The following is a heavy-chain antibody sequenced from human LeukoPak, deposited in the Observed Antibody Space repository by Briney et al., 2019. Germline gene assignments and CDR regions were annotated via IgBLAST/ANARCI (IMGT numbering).Heavy chain of an antibody. CDR1: GGSFCSMNHY. D-gene: IGHD2-2*01. CDR2: IYYSGST. J-gene: IGHJ5*02. V-gene: IGHV4-39*02. CDR3: ARERYCNYTTCYPERLFDP. Sequence: SETLSFTCSAYGGSFCSMNHYWRWIRQPPGKGLEWIGSIYYSGSTSSNPSLKSRVTISVDTSKNQVSLKLSSVTAADTAVYSCARERYCNYTTCYPERLFDPWGEGTLVTVSS.